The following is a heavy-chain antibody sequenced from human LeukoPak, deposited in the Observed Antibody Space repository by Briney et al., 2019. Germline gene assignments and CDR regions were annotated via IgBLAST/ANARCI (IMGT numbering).Heavy chain of an antibody. CDR1: GFNFANHA. CDR3: AKLHNLNSDY. Sequence: GGSLRLSCAASGFNFANHAMSWVRQTPGKGLEWVSAISGGGDITYYAGSVKGRFTISRDNSKNTLYLQMNSLRAEDTAVYYCAKLHNLNSDYWGQGTLVTVSS. CDR2: ISGGGDIT. V-gene: IGHV3-23*01. D-gene: IGHD1-14*01. J-gene: IGHJ4*02.